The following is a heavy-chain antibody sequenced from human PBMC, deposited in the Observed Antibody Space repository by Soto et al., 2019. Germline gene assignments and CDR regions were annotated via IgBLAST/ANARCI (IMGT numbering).Heavy chain of an antibody. CDR1: GGSITTYY. Sequence: SETLTLTCTVAGGSITTYYWTWIRLHPGKGLEWTWYLYHSQCTNSNPALRSRVTISLDTSKSQFSMRLSSVTAADTAVYYCANYDNSGFGISGWGQG. CDR2: LYHSQCT. CDR3: ANYDNSGFGISG. J-gene: IGHJ1*01. V-gene: IGHV4-59*01. D-gene: IGHD3-22*01.